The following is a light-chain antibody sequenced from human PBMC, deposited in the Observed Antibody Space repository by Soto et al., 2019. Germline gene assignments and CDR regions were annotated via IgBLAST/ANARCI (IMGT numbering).Light chain of an antibody. CDR2: GAS. V-gene: IGKV3-20*01. CDR3: QQYDNPPIT. Sequence: EILLTQSPGTLSLSLGERATLSCRASQSVTSSYLAWYQQKPGQAPRLLIYGASTRATGIPDRFSGTGSETDFTLTISRLEPEDFAVCYCQQYDNPPITFGQGTRLEIK. CDR1: QSVTSSY. J-gene: IGKJ5*01.